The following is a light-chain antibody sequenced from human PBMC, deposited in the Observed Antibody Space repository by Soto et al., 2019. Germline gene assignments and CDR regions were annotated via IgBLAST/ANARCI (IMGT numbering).Light chain of an antibody. CDR2: NVN. CDR1: SSDVGSYDY. Sequence: QSVLIQPPSVSGSPGQSVTISCTGTSSDVGSYDYVSWYQQHPGTVPKPMIYNVNTRPSGVPDRFSGSKSGSTASMTISGLQAEDEADYYCNSYTSSSTPFVFGTGTKVTVL. V-gene: IGLV2-18*02. J-gene: IGLJ1*01. CDR3: NSYTSSSTPFV.